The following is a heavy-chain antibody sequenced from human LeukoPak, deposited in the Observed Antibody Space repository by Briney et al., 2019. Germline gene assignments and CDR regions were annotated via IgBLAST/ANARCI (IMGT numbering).Heavy chain of an antibody. D-gene: IGHD2-21*01. J-gene: IGHJ5*02. CDR2: INPNSGGA. CDR1: GYSFTDYY. CDR3: ARADRLHGGPYLIGP. Sequence: ASVKVSCKTSGYSFTDYYMHWVRQAPGQGLEWMGWINPNSGGASSAQKFQGRVTMTRDTSITTVYMEMSWLTSDDTAIYYCARADRLHGGPYLIGPWGQGTLVTVSS. V-gene: IGHV1-2*02.